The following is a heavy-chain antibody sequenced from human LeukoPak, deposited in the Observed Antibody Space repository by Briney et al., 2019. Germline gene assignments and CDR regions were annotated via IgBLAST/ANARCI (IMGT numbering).Heavy chain of an antibody. CDR1: GGSISSSNW. Sequence: KTSETLSLTCAVSGGSISSSNWWSWVRQPPGQGLEWIGEIYHSGSTNYNPSLKSRVTISVDKSKNQFSLKLSSVTAADTAVYYCARDVTMVRGVKRLGSDPWGQGTLVTVSS. CDR3: ARDVTMVRGVKRLGSDP. V-gene: IGHV4-4*02. D-gene: IGHD3-10*01. CDR2: IYHSGST. J-gene: IGHJ5*02.